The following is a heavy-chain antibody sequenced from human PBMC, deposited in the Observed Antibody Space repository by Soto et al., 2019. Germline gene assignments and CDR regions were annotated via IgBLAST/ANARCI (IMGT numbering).Heavy chain of an antibody. CDR3: ARQGTSPEQLVGGFDY. J-gene: IGHJ4*02. V-gene: IGHV1-69*01. CDR2: IIPIFGTA. CDR1: GGTFSSYA. Sequence: QVQLVQSGAEAKKPGSSVKVSCKASGGTFSSYAISWVRQAPGQGLEWMGGIIPIFGTANYAQKFQGRVTSTADESTSTAYMELSSLRSEDTAVYYCARQGTSPEQLVGGFDYWGQGTLVTVSS. D-gene: IGHD6-6*01.